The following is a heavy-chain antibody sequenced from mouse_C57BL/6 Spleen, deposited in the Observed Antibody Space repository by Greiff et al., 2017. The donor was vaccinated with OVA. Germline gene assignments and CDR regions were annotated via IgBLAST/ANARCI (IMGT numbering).Heavy chain of an antibody. CDR1: GYTFTDYY. J-gene: IGHJ2*01. D-gene: IGHD1-1*01. CDR2: INPNNGGT. Sequence: EVQLQQSGPELVKPGASVKISCKASGYTFTDYYMNWVKQSHGKSLEWIGDINPNNGGTSYNQKFKGKATLTVDKSSSTAYMELRSLTSEDSAVYYCARSNYYGSRGNYFDYWGQGTTLTVSS. V-gene: IGHV1-26*01. CDR3: ARSNYYGSRGNYFDY.